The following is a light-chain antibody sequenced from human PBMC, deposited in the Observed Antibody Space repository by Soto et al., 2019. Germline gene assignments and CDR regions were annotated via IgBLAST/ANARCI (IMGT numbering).Light chain of an antibody. V-gene: IGKV3D-20*02. CDR2: GAS. Sequence: DIVLTQSPGTLSLSPGERASLSCRASQSVSSGHLAWYQQKPGQAPRPLISGASRRATGVPDRFSGSGSGTDFTLTISSLEPEDFAVYYCQQRSSWPPITFGGGTKVDIK. CDR3: QQRSSWPPIT. CDR1: QSVSSGH. J-gene: IGKJ4*01.